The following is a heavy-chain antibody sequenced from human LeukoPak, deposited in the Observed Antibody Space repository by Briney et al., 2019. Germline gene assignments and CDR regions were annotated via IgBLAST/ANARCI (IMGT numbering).Heavy chain of an antibody. J-gene: IGHJ4*02. Sequence: PGGSLRLSCATSRFTFNHYAMHWVRQAPGKGLEWASTISGSGGTTYYAEFVKGRFTISRDNSKNTLYLQMNSLRAEDTAVYYCAKPAVSGWYGFDYWGQGTLVTVSS. CDR3: AKPAVSGWYGFDY. CDR1: RFTFNHYA. D-gene: IGHD6-19*01. CDR2: ISGSGGTT. V-gene: IGHV3-23*01.